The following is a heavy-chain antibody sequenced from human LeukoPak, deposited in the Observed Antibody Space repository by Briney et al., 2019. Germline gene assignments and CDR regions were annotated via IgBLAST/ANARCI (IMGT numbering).Heavy chain of an antibody. CDR3: ARTDPGGGYCYMDV. J-gene: IGHJ6*03. D-gene: IGHD3-10*01. CDR2: IYTSGST. Sequence: SETLSLTCTVSGGSISSYYWSWIRQPAGKGLEWIGRIYTSGSTNYNPSLKSRVTMSVDTSKNQFPLKLSSVTAADTAVYYCARTDPGGGYCYMDVWGKGTTVTVSS. CDR1: GGSISSYY. V-gene: IGHV4-4*07.